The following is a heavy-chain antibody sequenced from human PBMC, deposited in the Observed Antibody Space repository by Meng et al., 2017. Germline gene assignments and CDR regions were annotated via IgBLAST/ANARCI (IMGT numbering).Heavy chain of an antibody. V-gene: IGHV1-69*06. CDR2: IIPIFGTA. CDR1: GGTFSSYA. D-gene: IGHD4-23*01. J-gene: IGHJ4*02. Sequence: GRPVQSGGAVKKPGYSGKVACEASGGTFSSYAISSVRQAPGQGLEWMGGIIPIFGTANYAQKFQGRVTITADKSTSTAYMELSSLRSEDTAVYYCARGVGYGGNSLYFDYWGQGTLVTVSS. CDR3: ARGVGYGGNSLYFDY.